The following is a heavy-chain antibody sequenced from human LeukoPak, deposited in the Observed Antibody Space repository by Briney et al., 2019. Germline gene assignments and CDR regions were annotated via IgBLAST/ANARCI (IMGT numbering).Heavy chain of an antibody. J-gene: IGHJ4*02. CDR2: ISSSSSYI. Sequence: GGSLRLSCAASGFTFSSYSMNWVRQAPGKGLEWVSSISSSSSYIYYADSVKGQFTISRDNAKNSLYLQMNSLRAEDTAVYYCARDFSGYSFFDYWGQGTLVTVSS. D-gene: IGHD5-18*01. V-gene: IGHV3-21*06. CDR1: GFTFSSYS. CDR3: ARDFSGYSFFDY.